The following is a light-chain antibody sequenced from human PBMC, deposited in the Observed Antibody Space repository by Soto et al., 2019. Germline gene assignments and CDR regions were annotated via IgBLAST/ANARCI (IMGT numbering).Light chain of an antibody. V-gene: IGKV3-20*01. CDR1: QSVSSSY. CDR2: GAS. CDR3: QEYCSSPVT. J-gene: IGKJ1*01. Sequence: ELVLTQSPGTLSLSPGERATLSCRASQSVSSSYLAWYQQKPGQAPRLLIYGASSRATGIPDRFSGSGSGTDFTLTISRLEPEDFAVYYCQEYCSSPVTFGQGTKVEIK.